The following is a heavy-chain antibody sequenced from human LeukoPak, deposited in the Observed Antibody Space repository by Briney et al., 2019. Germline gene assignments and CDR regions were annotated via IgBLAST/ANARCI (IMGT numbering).Heavy chain of an antibody. V-gene: IGHV1-2*02. CDR1: GYTFTGYY. CDR2: INPNSGGT. D-gene: IGHD4-17*01. J-gene: IGHJ4*02. CDR3: ARDCGYGDYYFDY. Sequence: GASVTVSFTASGYTFTGYYMHWVRQAPGQGLEWMGWINPNSGGTNYAQKFQGRVTMTRDTSISTAYMELSRLRSDDTAVYYCARDCGYGDYYFDYWGQGTLVTVSS.